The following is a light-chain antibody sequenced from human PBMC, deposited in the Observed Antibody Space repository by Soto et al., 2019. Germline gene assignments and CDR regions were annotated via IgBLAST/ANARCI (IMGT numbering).Light chain of an antibody. Sequence: QSALTQPASVSGSPGQSITISCTGTSSDVGGYNYVSWYQHYPGKAPKLMICEVSNRPSGVSNRFSGSKSGNTASLTISGLQAEDEADYYCSSYTSSSTAIFGGGTQLTVL. CDR2: EVS. CDR1: SSDVGGYNY. J-gene: IGLJ2*01. CDR3: SSYTSSSTAI. V-gene: IGLV2-14*01.